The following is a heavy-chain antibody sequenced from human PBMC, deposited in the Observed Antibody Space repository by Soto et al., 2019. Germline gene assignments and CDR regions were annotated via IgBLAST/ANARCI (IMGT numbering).Heavy chain of an antibody. CDR3: ARGLKVVEHAGYYLDY. V-gene: IGHV4-39*07. CDR2: INYSGST. CDR1: GDPVSSSSYY. Sequence: PSETLSLTCTVSGDPVSSSSYYWGWIRQPPGKGLEWIGSINYSGSTYYSPSLESRVTISVDTSKNQFSLKLSPVTAADTAVYYCARGLKVVEHAGYYLDYWGQGTLVTVSS. J-gene: IGHJ4*02. D-gene: IGHD2-15*01.